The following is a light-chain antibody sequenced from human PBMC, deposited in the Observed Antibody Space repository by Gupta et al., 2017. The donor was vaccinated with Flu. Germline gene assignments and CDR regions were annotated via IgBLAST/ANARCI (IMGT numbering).Light chain of an antibody. V-gene: IGKV3-15*01. CDR3: QQDNNWPLT. J-gene: IGKJ4*01. CDR2: GAS. Sequence: PATLSVSPGERATLSCRASQSISSNLAWYQQKPGQAPRLLIYGASTRATGITARFSGSGSGTEFTLTISSLQSEDFAVYYCQQDNNWPLTFGGGTKVEI. CDR1: QSISSN.